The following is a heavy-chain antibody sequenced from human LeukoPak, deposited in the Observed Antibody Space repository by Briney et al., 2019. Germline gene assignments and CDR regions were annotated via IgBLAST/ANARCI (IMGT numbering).Heavy chain of an antibody. V-gene: IGHV3-48*01. CDR1: GFTFSSYS. Sequence: PGGSLRLSCAASGFTFSSYSMNWVRQAPGKGLEWVSYISSSSSTIYYADSVKGRFTISRDNAKNSLYLQMNSLRAEDTAVYYCARIGYDSSGYYYPYFDYWGQGTLVTVSS. CDR2: ISSSSSTI. CDR3: ARIGYDSSGYYYPYFDY. D-gene: IGHD3-22*01. J-gene: IGHJ4*02.